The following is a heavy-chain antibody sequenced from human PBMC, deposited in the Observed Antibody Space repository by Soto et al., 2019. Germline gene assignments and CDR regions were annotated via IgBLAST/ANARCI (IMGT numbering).Heavy chain of an antibody. J-gene: IGHJ4*02. CDR2: IYYSGST. CDR1: GGSISSGDYY. D-gene: IGHD6-13*01. Sequence: SETLSLTCTVSGGSISSGDYYWSWIRQPPGKGLEWIGYIYYSGSTYYNPSLKSRVTISVDTSKNQFSLKLSSVTAADTAVYYCARMRKSTYIAADYWGQGTLVTVSS. CDR3: ARMRKSTYIAADY. V-gene: IGHV4-30-4*01.